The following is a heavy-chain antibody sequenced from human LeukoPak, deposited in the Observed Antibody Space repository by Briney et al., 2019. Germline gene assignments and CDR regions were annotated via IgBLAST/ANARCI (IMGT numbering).Heavy chain of an antibody. CDR3: ARGLSGGYPKYYYYGMDV. D-gene: IGHD2-15*01. J-gene: IGHJ6*02. Sequence: GGSLRLSCAASGFTFSDYYMSWIRQAPGKGLEWVSYISSSGSTIYYADSVKGRFTISRDNAKNSLYLQMNSLRAEDTAVYYCARGLSGGYPKYYYYGMDVWGQGTTVTVSS. CDR1: GFTFSDYY. CDR2: ISSSGSTI. V-gene: IGHV3-11*01.